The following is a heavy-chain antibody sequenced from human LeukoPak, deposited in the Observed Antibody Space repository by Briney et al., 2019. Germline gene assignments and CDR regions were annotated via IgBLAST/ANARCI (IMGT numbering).Heavy chain of an antibody. CDR3: ARLGMAASFDY. V-gene: IGHV4-59*01. D-gene: IGHD5-24*01. J-gene: IGHJ4*02. CDR1: GGSISSYY. Sequence: PSETLSLTCTVSGGSISSYYWSWIRQPPGEGLEWIGYIYYSGSTNYNPSLKSRVTISVDTSKNQFSLKLSSVTAADTALYYCARLGMAASFDYWGQGTLVTVSS. CDR2: IYYSGST.